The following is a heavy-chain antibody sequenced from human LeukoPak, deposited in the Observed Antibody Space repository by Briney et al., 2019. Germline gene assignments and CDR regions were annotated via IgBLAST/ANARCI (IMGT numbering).Heavy chain of an antibody. CDR3: TTRYCTNGVCPV. CDR2: IKTKTDGGTT. CDR1: GSTFSNAW. Sequence: PGGSLRLSCAASGSTFSNAWMSWVRQAPGKGLEWVGHIKTKTDGGTTDYAAPVKGRFTISRDDSKNTLYLQMNSLKTEDTAVYYCTTRYCTNGVCPVWGKGTTVTVSS. D-gene: IGHD2-8*01. V-gene: IGHV3-15*01. J-gene: IGHJ6*04.